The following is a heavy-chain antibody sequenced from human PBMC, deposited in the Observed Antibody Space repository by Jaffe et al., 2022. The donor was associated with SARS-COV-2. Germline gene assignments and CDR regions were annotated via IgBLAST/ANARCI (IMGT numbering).Heavy chain of an antibody. CDR2: INTGNGNT. CDR3: ARENWNYGGVFDI. Sequence: VHLVQSGAEVKKPGASVKVSCKASGYTFTSHTIHWVRQAPGQRLEWMGWINTGNGNTRYSQKFQGRVTITRDTSATTAYMELSSLTSEDTAVYHCARENWNYGGVFDIWGQGTMVTVSS. J-gene: IGHJ3*02. V-gene: IGHV1-3*04. D-gene: IGHD1-7*01. CDR1: GYTFTSHT.